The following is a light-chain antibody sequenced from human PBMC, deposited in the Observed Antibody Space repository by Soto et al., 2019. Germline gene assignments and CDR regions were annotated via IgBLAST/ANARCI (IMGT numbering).Light chain of an antibody. CDR2: GAS. CDR1: QSASSSY. V-gene: IGKV3-20*01. CDR3: QQYDQWPIT. J-gene: IGKJ5*01. Sequence: EIVLTQSPGTLSLSPWERATLSCRASQSASSSYLAWYQQKPGQAPRLLIYGASARALGIPDRFSGSGSGTEFSFTVTSLQSEDFAVYYCQQYDQWPITFGQGTRLEIK.